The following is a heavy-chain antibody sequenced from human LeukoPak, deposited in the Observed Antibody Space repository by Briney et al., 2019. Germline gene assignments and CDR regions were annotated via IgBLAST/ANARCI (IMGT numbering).Heavy chain of an antibody. V-gene: IGHV3-7*03. CDR1: GFTFSNFG. CDR3: AKAGDIVVVPAAPHYFDY. Sequence: GGSLRLSCTASGFTFSNFGMGWVRQAPGKGLEWVANIKQDETEKFYLGSVKGRFTISRDNAKNSLYLQMNSLRVEDTAVYYCAKAGDIVVVPAAPHYFDYWGQGTLVTVSS. J-gene: IGHJ4*02. CDR2: IKQDETEK. D-gene: IGHD2-2*01.